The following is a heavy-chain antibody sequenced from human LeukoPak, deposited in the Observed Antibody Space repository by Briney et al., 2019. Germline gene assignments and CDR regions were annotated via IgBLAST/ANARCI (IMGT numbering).Heavy chain of an antibody. CDR3: AKDRRTTPFDY. Sequence: PGGSLRLSCAASGFTFSSYGMHWVRQAPGKGLEWVAFIRYDGSNKYYADSVKGRFTISRDNSKNTLYLQMNILRAEDAAVYYCAKDRRTTPFDYWGQGTLVTVSS. CDR2: IRYDGSNK. D-gene: IGHD4-11*01. J-gene: IGHJ4*02. CDR1: GFTFSSYG. V-gene: IGHV3-30*02.